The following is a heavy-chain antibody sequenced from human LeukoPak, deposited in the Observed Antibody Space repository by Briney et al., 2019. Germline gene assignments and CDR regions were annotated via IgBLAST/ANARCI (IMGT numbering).Heavy chain of an antibody. CDR2: IEQDGSEK. V-gene: IGHV3-7*01. J-gene: IGHJ4*02. CDR3: AKGHTSLAP. D-gene: IGHD5-18*01. Sequence: GGSLRLSCAASGFTFDDYAMHWVRQAPGKGLEWVASIEQDGSEKYYVDSVKGRFTISRDNAKNSLFLQMNSLRAEDTAVYYCAKGHTSLAPGGQGALVTVSS. CDR1: GFTFDDYA.